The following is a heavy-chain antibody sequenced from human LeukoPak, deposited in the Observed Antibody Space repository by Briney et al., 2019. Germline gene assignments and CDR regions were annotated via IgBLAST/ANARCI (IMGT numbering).Heavy chain of an antibody. CDR1: GFTFSSYW. CDR3: AKWLRNGDSSGYLKGYFNY. D-gene: IGHD3-22*01. V-gene: IGHV3-74*01. CDR2: INTDGSST. J-gene: IGHJ4*02. Sequence: PGGSLRLSCAASGFTFSSYWMHWVRQAPGKGLVWVSRINTDGSSTSYADSVKGRFTISRDNAKNTLYPQMNSLRAEDTAVYYCAKWLRNGDSSGYLKGYFNYWGQGTLVTVSS.